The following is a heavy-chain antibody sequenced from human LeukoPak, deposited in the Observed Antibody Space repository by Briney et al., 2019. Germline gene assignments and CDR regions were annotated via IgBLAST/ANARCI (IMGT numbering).Heavy chain of an antibody. V-gene: IGHV3-23*01. J-gene: IGHJ3*01. CDR3: AKVQGDIDPFDF. CDR1: GFTFSSHA. D-gene: IGHD1-26*01. CDR2: ITGSGGTT. Sequence: GGSLRLSCAASGFTFSSHAMSWVRQAPGKGLEWVSTITGSGGTTKYADSVKGRFTISRDNSKNTLDLQMNSLRVEDTAVYFCAKVQGDIDPFDFWGQGTMVTV.